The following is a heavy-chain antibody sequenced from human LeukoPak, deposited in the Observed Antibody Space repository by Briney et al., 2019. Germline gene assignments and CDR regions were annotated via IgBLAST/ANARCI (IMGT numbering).Heavy chain of an antibody. D-gene: IGHD3-22*01. CDR1: GFSMSVYW. CDR2: IKQDGSER. Sequence: GGSLRLTCEASGFSMSVYWMSWVRQAPGKGLEWVGNIKQDGSERNYVDSVKGRFTISRDNAKKSLYLQMNSLRAEDTAVYYCARDWGAYYHFFDYWGQGTLVTVSS. J-gene: IGHJ4*02. V-gene: IGHV3-7*01. CDR3: ARDWGAYYHFFDY.